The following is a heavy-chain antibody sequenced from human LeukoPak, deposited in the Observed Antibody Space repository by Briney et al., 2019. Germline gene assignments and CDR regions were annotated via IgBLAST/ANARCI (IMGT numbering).Heavy chain of an antibody. CDR2: ITFDASLE. V-gene: IGHV3-30*18. Sequence: GWSLRLSCAASGFTFSGYGMHWVRQAPGKGLERVAVITFDASLEYYADSVKGRFTISRDNSKNTLYLQMNSLKPEDTAVYYCAKQEIGTTWSVGYWGQGTLVTVSS. J-gene: IGHJ4*02. D-gene: IGHD1-7*01. CDR3: AKQEIGTTWSVGY. CDR1: GFTFSGYG.